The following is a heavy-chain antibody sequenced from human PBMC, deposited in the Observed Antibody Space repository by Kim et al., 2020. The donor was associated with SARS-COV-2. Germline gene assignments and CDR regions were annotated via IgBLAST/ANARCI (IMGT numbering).Heavy chain of an antibody. D-gene: IGHD5-12*01. CDR2: IYYSGST. Sequence: SETLSLTCTVSGGSISSSSYYWGWIRQPPGKGLEWIGSIYYSGSTYYNPSLKSRVTISVDTSKNQFSLKLSSVTAADTAVYYCAGHIVATIWGDSWYFDLWGRGTLVTVSS. J-gene: IGHJ2*01. CDR1: GGSISSSSYY. CDR3: AGHIVATIWGDSWYFDL. V-gene: IGHV4-39*01.